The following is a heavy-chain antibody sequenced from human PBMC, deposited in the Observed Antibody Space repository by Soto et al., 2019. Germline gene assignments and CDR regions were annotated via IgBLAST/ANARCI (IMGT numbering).Heavy chain of an antibody. D-gene: IGHD3-9*01. J-gene: IGHJ6*02. CDR3: ARVELRYFDWLSKRDYYGMDV. CDR2: ISAYNGNT. Sequence: ASVKVSCKASGYTFTSYGISWVRQAPGQGLEWMGWISAYNGNTNYAQKLQGRVTMTTDTSTSTAYMELRSLRSDDTAVYYCARVELRYFDWLSKRDYYGMDVWGQGTTVTVS. V-gene: IGHV1-18*04. CDR1: GYTFTSYG.